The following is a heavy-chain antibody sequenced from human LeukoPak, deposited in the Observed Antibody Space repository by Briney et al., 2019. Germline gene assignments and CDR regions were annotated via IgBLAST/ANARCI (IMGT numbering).Heavy chain of an antibody. CDR2: ISNNGRNK. Sequence: GRSLRIACAASGFTFSSYGMHWVRQAPGKGLEWVAVISNNGRNKYYTDSVKGRFTISRDNSKNTLYLQMNSLKTEDTAVYYCTTDEGYCGGDCYSFDYWGQGTLVIVSS. D-gene: IGHD2-21*02. CDR1: GFTFSSYG. J-gene: IGHJ4*02. CDR3: TTDEGYCGGDCYSFDY. V-gene: IGHV3-30*03.